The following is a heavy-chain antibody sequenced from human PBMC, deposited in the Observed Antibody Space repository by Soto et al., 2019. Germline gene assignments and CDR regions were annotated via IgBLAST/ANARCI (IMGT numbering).Heavy chain of an antibody. D-gene: IGHD3-22*01. CDR1: GYTFTSYG. CDR3: ARDLYPYYYDSSGPNPTPYYFDY. J-gene: IGHJ4*02. V-gene: IGHV1-46*01. Sequence: ASVKVSCKASGYTFTSYGISWVRQAPGQGLEWMGIINPSVGSTSYAQKFQGRVTMTRDTSTSAVYMELSSLRSEDTAVYYCARDLYPYYYDSSGPNPTPYYFDYWGQGTLVTVSS. CDR2: INPSVGST.